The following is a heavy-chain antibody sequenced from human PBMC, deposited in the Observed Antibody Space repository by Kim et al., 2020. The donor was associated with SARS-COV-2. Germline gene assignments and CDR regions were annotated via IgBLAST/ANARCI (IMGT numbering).Heavy chain of an antibody. CDR2: INPNSGGT. V-gene: IGHV1-2*06. CDR3: ARGVSAAGTFHNWFDP. CDR1: GYTFTGYY. J-gene: IGHJ5*02. D-gene: IGHD6-13*01. Sequence: ASVKVSCKASGYTFTGYYMHWVRQAPGQGLEWMGRINPNSGGTNYAQKFQGRVTMTRDTSISTAYMELSRLRSDDTAVYYCARGVSAAGTFHNWFDPWGQGTLVTVSS.